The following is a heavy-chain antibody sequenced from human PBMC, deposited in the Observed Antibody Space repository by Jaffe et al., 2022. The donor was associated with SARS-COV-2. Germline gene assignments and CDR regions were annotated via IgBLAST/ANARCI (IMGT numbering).Heavy chain of an antibody. D-gene: IGHD3-22*01. CDR2: ISYDGSNK. Sequence: QVQLVESGGGVVQPGRSLRLSCAASGFTFSSYAMHWVRQAPGKGLEWVAVISYDGSNKYYADSVKGRFTISRDNSKNTLYLQMNSLRAEDTAVYYCARASMYYYDSSGYNPFDYWGQGTLVTVSS. CDR1: GFTFSSYA. CDR3: ARASMYYYDSSGYNPFDY. J-gene: IGHJ4*02. V-gene: IGHV3-30*04.